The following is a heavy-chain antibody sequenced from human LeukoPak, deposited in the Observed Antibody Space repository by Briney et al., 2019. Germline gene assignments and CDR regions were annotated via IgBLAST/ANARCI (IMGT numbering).Heavy chain of an antibody. J-gene: IGHJ4*02. D-gene: IGHD1-1*01. CDR1: GFTFSSYG. CDR2: IWYDGTTE. V-gene: IGHV3-33*01. CDR3: ARGHLPGLPQPSDY. Sequence: GGSLRLSCAASGFTFSSYGLHWVRQAPGKGLEWVADIWYDGTTEYYADSVKGRFTISRDNSKDTLYLQMNSLRAEDTAVYYCARGHLPGLPQPSDYWGQGTLVTVSS.